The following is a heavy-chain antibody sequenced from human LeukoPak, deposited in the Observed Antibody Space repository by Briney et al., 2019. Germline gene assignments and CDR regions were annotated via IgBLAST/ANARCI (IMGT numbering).Heavy chain of an antibody. D-gene: IGHD6-13*01. CDR3: ARRARATAGGDYFDY. Sequence: PSETLSLTCTVSGGSISSYYWTWIRQPPGKGLEWIGYIYYSGNTNYNPSLKSRVTISLDTSRNQFSLKLSSVTAADTAVYFCARRARATAGGDYFDYWGQGTLVTVSP. CDR2: IYYSGNT. V-gene: IGHV4-59*08. J-gene: IGHJ4*02. CDR1: GGSISSYY.